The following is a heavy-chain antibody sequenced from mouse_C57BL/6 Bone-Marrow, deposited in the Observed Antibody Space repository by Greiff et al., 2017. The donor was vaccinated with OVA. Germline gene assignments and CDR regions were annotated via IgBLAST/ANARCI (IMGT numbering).Heavy chain of an antibody. V-gene: IGHV1-55*01. Sequence: QVHVKQPGAELVKPGASVKMSCKASGYTFTSYWITWVKQRPGQGLEWIGDIYPGSGSTNYNEKFKSKATLTVDTSSSTAYMQLSSLTSEDSAVYYCARDLLLRQWGFAYWGQGTLVTVSA. CDR1: GYTFTSYW. J-gene: IGHJ3*01. CDR2: IYPGSGST. D-gene: IGHD1-1*01. CDR3: ARDLLLRQWGFAY.